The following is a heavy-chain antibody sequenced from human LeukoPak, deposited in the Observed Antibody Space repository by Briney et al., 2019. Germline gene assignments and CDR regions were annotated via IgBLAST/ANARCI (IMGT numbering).Heavy chain of an antibody. CDR1: GGSISSYY. CDR2: IYYSGST. Sequence: SETLSLTCTVSGGSISSYYWSWIRQPPGKGLEWIGYIYYSGSTNYNPSLKSRVTISVDTSKNQFSLKLSSVTAADTAVYYCAKLPDYWGQGTLVTVSS. J-gene: IGHJ4*02. D-gene: IGHD3-10*01. CDR3: AKLPDY. V-gene: IGHV4-59*01.